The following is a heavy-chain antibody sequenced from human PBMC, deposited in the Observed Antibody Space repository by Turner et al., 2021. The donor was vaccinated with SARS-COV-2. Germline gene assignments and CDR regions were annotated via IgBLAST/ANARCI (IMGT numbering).Heavy chain of an antibody. CDR1: GFTFSSYA. CDR2: ISYDGSYK. D-gene: IGHD2-2*01. CDR3: ARDREDCSSSSCYEAY. J-gene: IGHJ4*02. V-gene: IGHV3-30-3*01. Sequence: QVQLVESGGGVVQPGRSLRLSCAASGFTFSSYAMNWVRQAPGKGLEWVAVISYDGSYKYYADSVKGRFTISRYNSKNTLYLQMNSLRAEDTAVYYCARDREDCSSSSCYEAYWGQGTLVTVSS.